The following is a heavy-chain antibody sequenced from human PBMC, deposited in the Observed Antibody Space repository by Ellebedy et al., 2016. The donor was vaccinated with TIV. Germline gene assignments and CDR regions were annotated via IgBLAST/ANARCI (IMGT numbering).Heavy chain of an antibody. J-gene: IGHJ4*02. CDR1: GFTFSSYS. CDR2: ISSSSSTI. Sequence: GGSLRLSCAAFGFTFSSYSMNWVRQAPGKGLEWVSYISSSSSTIYYADSVKGRFTISRDNAKNSLYLQMNSLRDGDTAVYYCARGLTMYYFDYWGQGTLVTVSS. D-gene: IGHD3-10*02. CDR3: ARGLTMYYFDY. V-gene: IGHV3-48*02.